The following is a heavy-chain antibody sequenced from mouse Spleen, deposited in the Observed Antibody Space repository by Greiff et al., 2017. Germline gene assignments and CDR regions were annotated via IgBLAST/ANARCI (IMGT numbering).Heavy chain of an antibody. J-gene: IGHJ1*01. CDR2: INPGSGGT. Sequence: QVQLKQSGAELVRPGTSVKVSCKASGYAFTNYLIEWVKQRPGQGLEWIGVINPGSGGTNYNEKFKGKATLTADKSSSTAYMQLSSLTSEDSAVYFCARGPTEDWYFDVWGAGTTVTVSS. CDR1: GYAFTNYL. CDR3: ARGPTEDWYFDV. V-gene: IGHV1-54*01.